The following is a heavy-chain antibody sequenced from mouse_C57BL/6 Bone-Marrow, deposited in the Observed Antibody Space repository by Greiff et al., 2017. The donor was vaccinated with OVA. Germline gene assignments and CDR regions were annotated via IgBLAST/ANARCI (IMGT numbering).Heavy chain of an antibody. Sequence: QVQLQQPGAELVKPGASVKMSCTASGYTFTSYWLTWVKQRPGQGLEWIGDIYPGSGSTNYNEKFKSKATLTVDTSSSTAYMQLSSLTSEDSAVYYCARNYSNYRYYAMDYWGQGTSVTVSS. J-gene: IGHJ4*01. V-gene: IGHV1-55*01. D-gene: IGHD2-5*01. CDR2: IYPGSGST. CDR1: GYTFTSYW. CDR3: ARNYSNYRYYAMDY.